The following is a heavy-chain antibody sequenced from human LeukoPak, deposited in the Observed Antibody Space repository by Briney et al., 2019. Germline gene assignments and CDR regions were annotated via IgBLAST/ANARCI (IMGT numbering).Heavy chain of an antibody. CDR1: GFTFSDYY. Sequence: GGSLRLSCAASGFTFSDYYMSWIRQAPGKALEWVSYISSSGSTIYYADSVKGRFTISRDNAKNSLYLQMNSLRAEDTAVYYCASRSYGSGSYYNNPDYWGQGTLVTVSS. V-gene: IGHV3-11*01. CDR3: ASRSYGSGSYYNNPDY. CDR2: ISSSGSTI. D-gene: IGHD3-10*01. J-gene: IGHJ4*02.